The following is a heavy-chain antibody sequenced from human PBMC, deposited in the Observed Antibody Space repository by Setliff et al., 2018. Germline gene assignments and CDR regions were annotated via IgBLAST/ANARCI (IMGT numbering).Heavy chain of an antibody. Sequence: ASVKVSCKASGYIFSSYGINWVRQAPGQGLEWMGRISAYARKFQGRVIMTTDASTNTAYMELRSLRSDDTAIYYCARGPPEFVVAPAEGKFDYWGQGTLVTVSS. CDR3: ARGPPEFVVAPAEGKFDY. CDR1: GYIFSSYG. J-gene: IGHJ4*02. V-gene: IGHV1-18*01. CDR2: ISA. D-gene: IGHD2-15*01.